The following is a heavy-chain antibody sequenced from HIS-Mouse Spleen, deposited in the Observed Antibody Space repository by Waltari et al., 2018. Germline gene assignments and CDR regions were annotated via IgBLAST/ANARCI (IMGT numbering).Heavy chain of an antibody. V-gene: IGHV4-39*07. CDR1: CGSIRSSSYY. CDR3: AREIPYSSSWYDWYFDL. D-gene: IGHD6-13*01. CDR2: IYYSGST. Sequence: QLQLQVSGPGLVKPSETLSLTCTVSCGSIRSSSYYWGWIRQPPGKGLEWIGSIYYSGSTYYNPSLKSRVTISVDTSKNQFSLKLSSVTAADTAVYYCAREIPYSSSWYDWYFDLWGRGTLVTVSS. J-gene: IGHJ2*01.